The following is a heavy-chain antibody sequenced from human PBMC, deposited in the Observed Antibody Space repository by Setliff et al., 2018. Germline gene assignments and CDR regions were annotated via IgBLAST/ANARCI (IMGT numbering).Heavy chain of an antibody. Sequence: ASVKVSCKVSGYTLTELSMHWVRQAPGKGLEWMGGFDPEDGETIYAQKFQGRVTMTRNTSISTAYMDLSSLRFEDTAVYYCARDGEYDYGDYVRFDYWGQGTLVTVSS. CDR3: ARDGEYDYGDYVRFDY. CDR2: FDPEDGET. J-gene: IGHJ4*02. V-gene: IGHV1-24*01. CDR1: GYTLTELS. D-gene: IGHD4-17*01.